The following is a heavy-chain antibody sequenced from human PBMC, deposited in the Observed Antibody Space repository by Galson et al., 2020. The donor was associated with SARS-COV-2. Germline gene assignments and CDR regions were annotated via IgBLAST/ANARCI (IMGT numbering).Heavy chain of an antibody. J-gene: IGHJ6*04. D-gene: IGHD6-19*01. V-gene: IGHV4-34*01. CDR3: ARVRGAGLYYYYYYGMDV. CDR1: GGSYSGNY. CDR2: FNHSRST. Sequence: QTLSLTCAVRGGSYSGNYSRWTRQPPGKGLVWIEEFNHSRSTNYNPSLKSRVTISVDTSKNQFFLKLNSVTAADTAVYYCARVRGAGLYYYYYYGMDVWGTETTVTVSS.